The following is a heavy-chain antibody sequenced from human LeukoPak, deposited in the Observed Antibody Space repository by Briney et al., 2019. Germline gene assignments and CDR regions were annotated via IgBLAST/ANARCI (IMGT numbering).Heavy chain of an antibody. J-gene: IGHJ6*03. CDR1: GGSFSGYY. CDR2: INHSGST. Sequence: PSETLSLTCAVYGGSFSGYYWSWIRQPPGKGLEWIGEINHSGSTNYNPSLKSRVTISVDTPKNQFSLKLSSVTAADTAVYYCAREGSYYDSSGLYYMDVWGKGTTVTVSS. CDR3: AREGSYYDSSGLYYMDV. V-gene: IGHV4-34*01. D-gene: IGHD3-22*01.